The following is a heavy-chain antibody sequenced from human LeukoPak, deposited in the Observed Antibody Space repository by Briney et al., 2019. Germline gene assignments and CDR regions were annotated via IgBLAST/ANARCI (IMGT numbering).Heavy chain of an antibody. D-gene: IGHD2/OR15-2a*01. CDR1: ANYW. J-gene: IGHJ4*02. CDR3: VSFYETY. Sequence: PGGSLRLSCAASANYWMHLVRQVPGKGLVWVSHINSDGSWTSYADSVKGRFTISKDNAKNTVYLQMNSLRAEDTAVYYCVSFYETYWGRGTLVTASS. V-gene: IGHV3-74*01. CDR2: INSDGSWT.